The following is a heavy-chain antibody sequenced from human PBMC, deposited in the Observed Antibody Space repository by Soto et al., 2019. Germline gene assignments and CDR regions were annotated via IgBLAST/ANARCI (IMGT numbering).Heavy chain of an antibody. J-gene: IGHJ4*02. D-gene: IGHD3-16*01. CDR1: GYTVPKFQ. Sequence: QVQLIQFGAEVKKPGASVKVSCRTSGYTVPKFQTQWVRQAPGQGLEWMGMIDPSGGVTSDDQRFEGRITMTSDTSTSSVYMELRGLTSEDTAVYYCARDVIGHYNYETIGYSFEHWGPGTLVTVSS. CDR3: ARDVIGHYNYETIGYSFEH. CDR2: IDPSGGVT. V-gene: IGHV1-46*01.